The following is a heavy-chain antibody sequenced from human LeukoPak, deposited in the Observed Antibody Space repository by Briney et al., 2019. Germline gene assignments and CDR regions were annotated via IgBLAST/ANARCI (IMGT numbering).Heavy chain of an antibody. CDR2: ISGGAGGA. Sequence: GGSLRLSCAASGFTFRSYAMNCVRRAPGKGLEWVSSISGGAGGAAYADSVKGRSTMSRDNSKNTLYLQMNSLRAEDTAVYYCAKDGGYGSGSYYPDYWGQGTLVTGSS. V-gene: IGHV3-23*01. D-gene: IGHD3-10*01. J-gene: IGHJ4*02. CDR1: GFTFRSYA. CDR3: AKDGGYGSGSYYPDY.